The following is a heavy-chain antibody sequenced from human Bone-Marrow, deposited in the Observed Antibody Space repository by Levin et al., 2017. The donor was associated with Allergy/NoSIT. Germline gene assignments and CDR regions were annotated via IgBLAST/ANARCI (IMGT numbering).Heavy chain of an antibody. CDR2: ISSSGRII. CDR3: TTMTMTEVHPDF. Sequence: GGSLRLSCAASGFTFSSYEMNWVRQAPGKGLEWVSYISSSGRIIYYADSVKGRFTISRDNAKNSLYLQMNSLRAEDTAVYYCTTMTMTEVHPDFWGQGILVTVSS. J-gene: IGHJ4*02. V-gene: IGHV3-48*03. CDR1: GFTFSSYE. D-gene: IGHD1-1*01.